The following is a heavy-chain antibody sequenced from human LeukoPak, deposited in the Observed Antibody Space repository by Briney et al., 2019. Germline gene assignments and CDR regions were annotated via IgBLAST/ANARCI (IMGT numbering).Heavy chain of an antibody. V-gene: IGHV3-53*01. CDR2: LYSDGNT. CDR1: GFTVITND. CDR3: ARGVEPLAANTLAY. J-gene: IGHJ4*02. Sequence: GGSLRLSCGASGFTVITNDMTWVRQAPGKGLEWVSVLYSDGNTKYADSVQGRFTISRDNSKNTPYLEMNSLSPDDTAVYYCARGVEPLAANTLAYWGQGTLVTVSS. D-gene: IGHD1-14*01.